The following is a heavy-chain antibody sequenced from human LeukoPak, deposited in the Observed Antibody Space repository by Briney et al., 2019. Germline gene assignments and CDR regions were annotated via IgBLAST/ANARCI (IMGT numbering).Heavy chain of an antibody. CDR1: GGSISSYY. CDR3: AGWYCSGGSCFNY. V-gene: IGHV4-59*12. J-gene: IGHJ4*02. CDR2: IYYSGST. Sequence: SETLSLTCTVSGGSISSYYWSWIRQPPGKGLEWIGYIYYSGSTNYNPSLKSRVTISVDKSKNQFSLKLSSVTAADTAVYYCAGWYCSGGSCFNYWGQGTLVTVSS. D-gene: IGHD2-15*01.